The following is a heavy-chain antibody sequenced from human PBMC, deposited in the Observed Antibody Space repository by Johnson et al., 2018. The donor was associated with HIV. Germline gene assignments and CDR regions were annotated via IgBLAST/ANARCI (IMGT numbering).Heavy chain of an antibody. CDR1: GFTFSSYA. V-gene: IGHV3-30*14. D-gene: IGHD3-22*01. J-gene: IGHJ3*02. Sequence: VQLVESGGGLVKPGGSLRLSCAASGFTFSSYAMHWVRQAPGKGLEWVAVISYDGSNEYYAVSVKGRFTISRDNSKNTLYLQMGSLRAEDMAVYYCARGNITMIVGTSYAVDIWGQGTMVTVSS. CDR2: ISYDGSNE. CDR3: ARGNITMIVGTSYAVDI.